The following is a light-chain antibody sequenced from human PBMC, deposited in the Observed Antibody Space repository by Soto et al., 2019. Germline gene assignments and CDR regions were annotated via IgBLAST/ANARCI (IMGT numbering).Light chain of an antibody. CDR2: GAS. J-gene: IGKJ2*01. CDR3: QQYGSSPKT. CDR1: QSVSSSY. V-gene: IGKV3-20*01. Sequence: EIVLTQSPGTLSLSPGERATLYCRASQSVSSSYLAWYQQKPGQAPRLLIYGASSTATGIPDRFSGSGSGTDFTLTISRLEPEDFAVYYCQQYGSSPKTFGQGTKLEIK.